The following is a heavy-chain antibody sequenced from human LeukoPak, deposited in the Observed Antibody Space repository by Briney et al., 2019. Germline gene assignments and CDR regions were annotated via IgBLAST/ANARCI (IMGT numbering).Heavy chain of an antibody. D-gene: IGHD5-12*01. Sequence: GGSLRLSCAASGFTFSDYSMNWVRQVPGKGLVWVSRINSDGSSTTYADSVKGRFTISRDNAKNTLYLQMNSLRAEDTAMYYCARDLGWLHFDYWGQGTLVTVSS. J-gene: IGHJ4*02. CDR3: ARDLGWLHFDY. CDR1: GFTFSDYS. CDR2: INSDGSST. V-gene: IGHV3-74*01.